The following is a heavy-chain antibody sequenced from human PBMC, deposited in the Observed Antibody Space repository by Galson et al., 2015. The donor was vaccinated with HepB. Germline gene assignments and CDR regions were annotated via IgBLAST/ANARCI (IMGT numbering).Heavy chain of an antibody. D-gene: IGHD4-23*01. CDR3: ARDLHGGNSNY. V-gene: IGHV1-2*06. Sequence: SVKVSCKASGYTFTSYYMHWVRQAPGQGLEWMGRINPNSGGTNYAQKFQGRVTMTRDTSISTAYMELSRLRSDDTAVYYCARDLHGGNSNYWGQGTLVTVSS. CDR2: INPNSGGT. J-gene: IGHJ4*02. CDR1: GYTFTSYY.